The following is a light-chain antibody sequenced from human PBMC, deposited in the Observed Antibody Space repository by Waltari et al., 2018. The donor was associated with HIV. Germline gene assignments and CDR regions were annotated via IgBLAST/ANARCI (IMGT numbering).Light chain of an antibody. V-gene: IGLV2-8*01. CDR3: SSYAGSSTWV. J-gene: IGLJ3*02. CDR1: SSDAGDDNY. CDR2: EVS. Sequence: QSALTQPPSASGSPGQSVTISCTGISSDAGDDNYVSWYQQSPGKAPKFIIYEVSKRPSGVPDRFSGSKPGNTASLTVSGLQADDEADYYCSSYAGSSTWVFGGGTKLTVL.